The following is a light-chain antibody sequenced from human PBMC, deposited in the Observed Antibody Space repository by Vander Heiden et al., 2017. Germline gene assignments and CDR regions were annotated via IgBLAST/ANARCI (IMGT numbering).Light chain of an antibody. J-gene: IGKJ1*01. CDR2: SAF. CDR3: QQRYSTMWT. Sequence: DIQMTQSPSSLSASIGDRVTITCRASQTINTYLNWYQQKPGEAPKLLIYSAFNFQDGVPSRFSGSSSGTNFTLTISRLQPEDFASYFCQQRYSTMWTFGQGTKVEVK. CDR1: QTINTY. V-gene: IGKV1-39*01.